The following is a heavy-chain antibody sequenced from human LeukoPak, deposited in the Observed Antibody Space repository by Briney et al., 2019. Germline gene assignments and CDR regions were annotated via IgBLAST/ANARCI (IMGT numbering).Heavy chain of an antibody. CDR3: ARRSGIAVAGAFDY. J-gene: IGHJ4*02. CDR2: IHSDGTTT. CDR1: GFTFSSTW. D-gene: IGHD6-19*01. Sequence: TGGSLRLSCEASGFTFSSTWMHWVRQAPGKGPMWVSRIHSDGTTTIYADSVKGRFTISRDNSKNTLYLQMNSLRAEDTAVYYCARRSGIAVAGAFDYWGQGTLVTVSS. V-gene: IGHV3-74*01.